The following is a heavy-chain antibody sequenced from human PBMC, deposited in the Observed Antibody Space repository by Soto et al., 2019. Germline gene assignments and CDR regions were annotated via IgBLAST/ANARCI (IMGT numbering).Heavy chain of an antibody. CDR1: GYIFVNYG. V-gene: IGHV1-18*01. CDR3: AMVDNYVTPTPQDV. CDR2: ISPYTGDT. Sequence: QVQLVQSGDDMKKPGASVRVSCKASGYIFVNYGIAWVRQAPGHRLEWMGWISPYTGDTHSASKVQGRLTMTTDTSTSTAYMDMGSLTSDDTAVYYCAMVDNYVTPTPQDVWGQGTTVTVSS. D-gene: IGHD3-16*01. J-gene: IGHJ6*02.